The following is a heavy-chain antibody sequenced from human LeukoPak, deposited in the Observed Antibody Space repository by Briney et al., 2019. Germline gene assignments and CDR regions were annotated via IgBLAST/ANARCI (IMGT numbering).Heavy chain of an antibody. CDR1: GFTFSSYS. Sequence: GGSLRLSCAASGFTFSSYSMNWVRQAPGKGLEWVSSISSSSSYIYYADSVKGRFTISRDNAKNSLYLQMNSLRAEDTAVYYCARAPGGDSYYFDYWGQGTLVTVSS. J-gene: IGHJ4*02. CDR3: ARAPGGDSYYFDY. D-gene: IGHD2-21*02. V-gene: IGHV3-21*01. CDR2: ISSSSSYI.